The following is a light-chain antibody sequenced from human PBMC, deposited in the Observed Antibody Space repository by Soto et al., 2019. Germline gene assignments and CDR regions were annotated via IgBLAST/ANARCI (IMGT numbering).Light chain of an antibody. J-gene: IGKJ4*01. CDR3: MQALLTPLP. Sequence: EIVMTQSPLSLPVTPGEPASISCRSSQSLLHSNGYNYLDWYLQKPGQSPQLLIYLGSNRASVVPDRFSGSGSGTDFTLKISGVEAEDVGVYCCMQALLTPLPFGGGTKVESK. CDR2: LGS. CDR1: QSLLHSNGYNY. V-gene: IGKV2-28*01.